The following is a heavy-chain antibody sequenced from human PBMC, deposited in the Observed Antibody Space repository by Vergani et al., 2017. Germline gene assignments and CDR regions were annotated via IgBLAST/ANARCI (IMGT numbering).Heavy chain of an antibody. CDR3: ARGYQRQWLVRFDP. J-gene: IGHJ5*02. Sequence: QLQLQESGPGLVKPSETLSLTCAVYGGSFSGYYWSWIRQPPGKGLEWIGEINHSGSTNYNPSLKSRVTISVDTSKNQFSLKLSSVTAADTAVYYCARGYQRQWLVRFDPWGQGTLVTVSS. CDR2: INHSGST. CDR1: GGSFSGYY. D-gene: IGHD6-19*01. V-gene: IGHV4-34*01.